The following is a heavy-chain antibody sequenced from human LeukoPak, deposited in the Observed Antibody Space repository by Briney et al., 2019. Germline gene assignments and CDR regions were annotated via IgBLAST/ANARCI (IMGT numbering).Heavy chain of an antibody. D-gene: IGHD4-23*01. CDR3: ARESGGNLGPSFDY. V-gene: IGHV3-20*03. J-gene: IGHJ4*02. Sequence: SVKGRFTISRDNAKNSLYLQMNSLRAEDTALYYCARESGGNLGPSFDYWGQGTLVTVSS.